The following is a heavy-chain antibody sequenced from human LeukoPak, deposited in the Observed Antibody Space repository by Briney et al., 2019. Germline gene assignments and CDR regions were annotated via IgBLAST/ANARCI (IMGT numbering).Heavy chain of an antibody. Sequence: GGSLRLSCAASGFTFSSYSMNWVRQAPGKGLEWVSSISSSSSYIYYADSVKGRFTISRDNAKNSLYLQMNSLRAEDTAVYYCARDSGGTTWSGAFDIWGQGTMVTVSS. CDR2: ISSSSSYI. CDR3: ARDSGGTTWSGAFDI. CDR1: GFTFSSYS. D-gene: IGHD1-7*01. V-gene: IGHV3-21*01. J-gene: IGHJ3*02.